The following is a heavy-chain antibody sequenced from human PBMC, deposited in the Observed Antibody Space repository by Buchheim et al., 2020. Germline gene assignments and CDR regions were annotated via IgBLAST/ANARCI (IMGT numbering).Heavy chain of an antibody. V-gene: IGHV3-33*06. CDR1: GFTFSSYG. D-gene: IGHD6-19*01. J-gene: IGHJ4*02. CDR2: IWYDGSNK. Sequence: QVQLVESGGGVVQPGRSLRLSCAASGFTFSSYGMHWVRQAPGKGLEWVAVIWYDGSNKYYADSVKGRFTISRDNSKNTLYLQMNSLRAEDTAVYYCAKDLYSSGWYEGGGFDYWGQGTL. CDR3: AKDLYSSGWYEGGGFDY.